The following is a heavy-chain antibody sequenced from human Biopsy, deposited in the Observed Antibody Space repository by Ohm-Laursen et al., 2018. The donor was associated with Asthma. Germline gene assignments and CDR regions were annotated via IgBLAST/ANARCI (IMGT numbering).Heavy chain of an antibody. CDR3: PKDVFPGWEVRRGPDY. D-gene: IGHD1-26*01. CDR1: GFSFSNYG. J-gene: IGHJ4*02. V-gene: IGHV3-30*18. CDR2: ISFDGSNK. Sequence: SLRLSCTAFGFSFSNYGMHWVRQAPGKGLDWVAVISFDGSNKGFADSVKGRFAISRDNSKNTMYLEMNSLRAEDTAVYYCPKDVFPGWEVRRGPDYWGQGTLVTVSA.